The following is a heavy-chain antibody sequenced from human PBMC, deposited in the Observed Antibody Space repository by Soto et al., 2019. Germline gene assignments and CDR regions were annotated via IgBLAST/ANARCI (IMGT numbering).Heavy chain of an antibody. CDR2: INSDGSST. J-gene: IGHJ4*02. CDR1: GFTFSSYW. Sequence: GGSLRLSCAASGFTFSSYWMHWVRQAPGKGLVWVSRINSDGSSTSYADSVKGRFTISRDNAKNTLYLQMNSLRAEDTAVYYCARGPVLRFSEWFLDYWGQGTLVTVSS. V-gene: IGHV3-74*01. D-gene: IGHD3-3*01. CDR3: ARGPVLRFSEWFLDY.